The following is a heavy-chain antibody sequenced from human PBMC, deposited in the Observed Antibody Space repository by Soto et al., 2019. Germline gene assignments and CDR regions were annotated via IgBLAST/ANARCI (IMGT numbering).Heavy chain of an antibody. D-gene: IGHD3-3*01. J-gene: IGHJ4*02. Sequence: VKVSCKASGYTFTSYNINWVRQAPGQGLEWVAGSTSNSGNSDYAQKYQGRLTVTRDTSISTAHMELSSLRSDDSAVYCCVLLGVFDYWGPGTLVTVSS. CDR3: VLLGVFDY. CDR1: GYTFTSYN. V-gene: IGHV1-8*01. CDR2: STSNSGNS.